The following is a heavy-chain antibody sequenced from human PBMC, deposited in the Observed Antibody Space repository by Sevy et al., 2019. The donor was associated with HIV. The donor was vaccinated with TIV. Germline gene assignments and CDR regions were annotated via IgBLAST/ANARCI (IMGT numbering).Heavy chain of an antibody. Sequence: GGSLRLSCAASGFTFSDYYMSWIRQAPGKGLEWVSYISSSSSYTNYADSVKGRFTISRDNAKNSLYLQMNSLRAEDTAVYYSARDLTAAVHDAFDIWGQGTMVTVSS. V-gene: IGHV3-11*06. J-gene: IGHJ3*02. D-gene: IGHD6-13*01. CDR3: ARDLTAAVHDAFDI. CDR1: GFTFSDYY. CDR2: ISSSSSYT.